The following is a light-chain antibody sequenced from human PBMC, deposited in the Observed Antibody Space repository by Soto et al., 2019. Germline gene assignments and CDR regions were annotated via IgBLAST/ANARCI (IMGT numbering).Light chain of an antibody. CDR1: QGISNY. V-gene: IGKV1-27*01. CDR2: AAS. Sequence: DIQMTQSPSSLSASVGDRVTITCRASQGISNYLSWYQQKPGQVPTLLIYAASTLQSGATSRFSGSGSGTDFTLSIRSLQPEAVATYYCRKYNSAPYTFGQGTKVEIK. J-gene: IGKJ2*01. CDR3: RKYNSAPYT.